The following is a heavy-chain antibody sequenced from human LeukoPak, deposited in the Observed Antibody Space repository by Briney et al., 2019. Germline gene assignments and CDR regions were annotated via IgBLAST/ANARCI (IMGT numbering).Heavy chain of an antibody. CDR2: IIPIFGTA. CDR3: ARTYGSGGSYGMDV. D-gene: IGHD3-10*01. V-gene: IGHV1-69*13. J-gene: IGHJ6*02. Sequence: ASVKVSCKASGGTFISYAISWVRQAPGQGLEWMGGIIPIFGTANYAQKFQGRVTITADESTSTAYMELSSLRSEDTAVYYCARTYGSGGSYGMDVWGQGTTVTVSS. CDR1: GGTFISYA.